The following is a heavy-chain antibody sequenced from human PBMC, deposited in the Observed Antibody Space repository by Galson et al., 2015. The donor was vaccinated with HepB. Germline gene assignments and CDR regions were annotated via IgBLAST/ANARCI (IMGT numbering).Heavy chain of an antibody. D-gene: IGHD4-23*01. CDR2: INTNTGNP. CDR1: GYTFSNYA. Sequence: SVKVSCKASGYTFSNYAMNWVRQAPGQGLEWMGWINTNTGNPTYAQGFTGRFVFSLDTSVSTAYLQIRSLKSEDTAVYYCAREVASSIGDSGKHDYYFDNWGQGTLVTVSS. V-gene: IGHV7-4-1*02. J-gene: IGHJ4*02. CDR3: AREVASSIGDSGKHDYYFDN.